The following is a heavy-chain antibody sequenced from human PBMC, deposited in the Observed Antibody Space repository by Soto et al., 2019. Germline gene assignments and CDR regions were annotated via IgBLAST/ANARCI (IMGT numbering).Heavy chain of an antibody. CDR2: IIPIFGTA. V-gene: IGHV1-69*13. D-gene: IGHD3-3*01. CDR1: GGTFSSYA. Sequence: SVKVSCKASGGTFSSYAISWVRQAPGQGLEWMGGIIPIFGTANYAQKFQGRVTITADESTSTAHMELSSLRSEDTAVYYCARLMSHYDFWSGPPALNWFDPWGQGTLVTVSS. CDR3: ARLMSHYDFWSGPPALNWFDP. J-gene: IGHJ5*02.